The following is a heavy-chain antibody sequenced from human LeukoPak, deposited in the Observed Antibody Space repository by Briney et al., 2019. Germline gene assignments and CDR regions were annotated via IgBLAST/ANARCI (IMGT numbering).Heavy chain of an antibody. CDR2: ISYDGSNK. J-gene: IGHJ5*02. CDR1: GFTFSSYA. V-gene: IGHV3-30*18. D-gene: IGHD3-22*01. Sequence: PGGSLRLSCAASGFTFSSYAMSWVRQAPGKGLEWVAVISYDGSNKYYADSVKGRFTISRDNSKNTLYLQMNSLRVEDAAVYYCAKGRFSYDSSVTLGISWFDPWGQGTLVTVSS. CDR3: AKGRFSYDSSVTLGISWFDP.